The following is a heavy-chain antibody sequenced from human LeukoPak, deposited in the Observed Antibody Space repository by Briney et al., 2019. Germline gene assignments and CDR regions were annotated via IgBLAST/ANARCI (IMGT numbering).Heavy chain of an antibody. J-gene: IGHJ4*02. D-gene: IGHD6-13*01. CDR3: ASASYSSSWYFDY. Sequence: GESLKISCKGSGYSFTSYWIGWARQMPGKGLEWMGIIYPGDSDTRYSPSFQGQVTISADKFISTAYLQWSSLKASDTAMYYCASASYSSSWYFDYWGQGTLVTVSS. V-gene: IGHV5-51*01. CDR1: GYSFTSYW. CDR2: IYPGDSDT.